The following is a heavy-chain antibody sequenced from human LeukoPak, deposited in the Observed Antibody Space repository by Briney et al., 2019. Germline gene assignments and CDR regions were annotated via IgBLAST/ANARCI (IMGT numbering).Heavy chain of an antibody. CDR3: ARDPPYCSSTSCWIDY. J-gene: IGHJ4*02. Sequence: GGSLRLPCAASGFTFSSYSMNWVRQAPGMGLEWVSSISTSSAYIYYADSVKGRFTISRDNAKNSLYLQMNSLRAEDTAVYYCARDPPYCSSTSCWIDYWGQGTLVTVSS. D-gene: IGHD2-2*01. V-gene: IGHV3-21*01. CDR2: ISTSSAYI. CDR1: GFTFSSYS.